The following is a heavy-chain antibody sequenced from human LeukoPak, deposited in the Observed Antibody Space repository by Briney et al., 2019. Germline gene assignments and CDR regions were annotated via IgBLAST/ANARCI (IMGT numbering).Heavy chain of an antibody. D-gene: IGHD4-17*01. CDR1: GGTFSSYA. Sequence: ASVKVSCKASGGTFSSYAISWVRQAPGQGLEWMGGIIPIFGTANYAQKFQGRVTITADESTSTAYMELSSLRSEDTAAYYCARDVYGDYSVDYWGQGTLVTVSS. J-gene: IGHJ4*02. CDR3: ARDVYGDYSVDY. CDR2: IIPIFGTA. V-gene: IGHV1-69*13.